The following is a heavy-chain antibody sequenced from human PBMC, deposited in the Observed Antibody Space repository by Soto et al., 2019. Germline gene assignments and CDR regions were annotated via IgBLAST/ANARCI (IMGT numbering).Heavy chain of an antibody. CDR3: ARVPGP. J-gene: IGHJ5*02. Sequence: SETLPLTCAFSGCSISSGGYSWSWIRQPPGKGLEWIGYIYHSGSTYYNPSLKSRVTISVDRSKNQFSLRLSSVTAADTAVYYCARVPGPWGQGTLVTVSS. CDR1: GCSISSGGYS. CDR2: IYHSGST. V-gene: IGHV4-30-2*01.